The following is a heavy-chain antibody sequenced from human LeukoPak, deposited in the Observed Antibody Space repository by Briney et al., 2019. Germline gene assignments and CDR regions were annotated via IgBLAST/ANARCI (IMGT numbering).Heavy chain of an antibody. Sequence: PGGSLRLSCAASGFTFNSYAMIWVRQAPGKGLEWVSGIAYNGGYTNYADSVKGRFTISRDNSNNTLYLQMNSLRADDTAVYYCATDLRQSNYYWGQGALVTVSS. J-gene: IGHJ4*02. V-gene: IGHV3-23*01. CDR1: GFTFNSYA. CDR3: ATDLRQSNYY. CDR2: IAYNGGYT. D-gene: IGHD3-10*01.